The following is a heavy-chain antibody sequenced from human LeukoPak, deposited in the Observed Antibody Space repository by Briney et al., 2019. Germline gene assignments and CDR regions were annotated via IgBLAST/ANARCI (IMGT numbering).Heavy chain of an antibody. J-gene: IGHJ4*02. D-gene: IGHD3-3*01. CDR2: ISSSSSYI. Sequence: KPGGSLRLSCAASGFTFSSYSMNWVRQAPGKGLEWVSSISSSSSYIYYADSVKGRFTISRDNARNSLYLQMNSLRAEDTAVYYCARGGRILGVVPLDYWGQGTLVTVSS. CDR3: ARGGRILGVVPLDY. CDR1: GFTFSSYS. V-gene: IGHV3-21*01.